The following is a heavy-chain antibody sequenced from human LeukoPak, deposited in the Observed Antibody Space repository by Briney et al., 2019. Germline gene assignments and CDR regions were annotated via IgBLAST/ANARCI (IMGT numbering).Heavy chain of an antibody. CDR2: IIPLFGKA. CDR3: ARGFWSGYLHNYYMDV. Sequence: GASVKVCCKASGGIFSSYGIGWVRQDRGQGLGWVGGIIPLFGKADYAQKFQGRVTITADESTSTAYMELRSLRSEDTAVYYCARGFWSGYLHNYYMDVWGKGTTVIVSS. J-gene: IGHJ6*03. V-gene: IGHV1-69*13. D-gene: IGHD3-3*01. CDR1: GGIFSSYG.